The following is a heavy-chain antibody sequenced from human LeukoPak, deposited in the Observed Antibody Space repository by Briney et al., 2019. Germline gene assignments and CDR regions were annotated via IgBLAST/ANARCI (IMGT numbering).Heavy chain of an antibody. Sequence: GGSLRLSCAASEFTFSNYALHWVRQAPGKGLQWVAVISYDGNTIHYADSVKGQFIISRDTSKNTLYLQMNSLRAEDTAVYYCARSGGLQKFDYWGQGTLVTVSS. J-gene: IGHJ4*02. D-gene: IGHD4-11*01. CDR2: ISYDGNTI. CDR3: ARSGGLQKFDY. CDR1: EFTFSNYA. V-gene: IGHV3-30-3*01.